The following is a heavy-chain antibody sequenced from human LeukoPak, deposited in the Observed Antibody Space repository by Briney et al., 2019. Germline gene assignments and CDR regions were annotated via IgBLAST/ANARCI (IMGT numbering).Heavy chain of an antibody. CDR2: INPCGGST. CDR1: GYTFTSYY. J-gene: IGHJ6*04. V-gene: IGHV1-46*01. Sequence: ASVKLSCKAAGYTFTSYYMHWVRQAPGQGLGWMGIINPCGGSTSYAQKFQGRVTMTRDTSTSTVYMELSNLRSEDTAVYYCARDLITMVRGVIRYYGMDVWGKGTTVTVSS. CDR3: ARDLITMVRGVIRYYGMDV. D-gene: IGHD3-10*01.